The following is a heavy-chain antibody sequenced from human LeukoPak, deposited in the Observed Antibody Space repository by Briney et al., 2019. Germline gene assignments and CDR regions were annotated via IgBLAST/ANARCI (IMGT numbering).Heavy chain of an antibody. Sequence: SETLSLTXAVYGGSFSGYYWSWIRQPPGKGLEWIGEINHSGSTNYNPSLKSRVTISVDTSKNQFSLKLSSVTAADTAVYYCAGSTVTTYQDAFDIWGQGTMVTVSS. J-gene: IGHJ3*02. CDR1: GGSFSGYY. V-gene: IGHV4-34*01. CDR3: AGSTVTTYQDAFDI. CDR2: INHSGST. D-gene: IGHD4-17*01.